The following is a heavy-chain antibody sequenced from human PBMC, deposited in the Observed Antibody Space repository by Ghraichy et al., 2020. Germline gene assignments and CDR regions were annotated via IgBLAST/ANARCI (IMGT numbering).Heavy chain of an antibody. V-gene: IGHV4-4*01. D-gene: IGHD1-1*01. J-gene: IGHJ4*02. CDR2: IFHSGNI. CDR3: ARVWYSTSAGYQ. Sequence: SETLSLTCAVSGGSISSSNWWSLVRQPPGKELEWIGEIFHSGNINNNPSLESRVTISVDKSNNQFSLALTAVTAADAAVYCWARVWYSTSAGYQWGQGALVTVSS. CDR1: GGSISSSNW.